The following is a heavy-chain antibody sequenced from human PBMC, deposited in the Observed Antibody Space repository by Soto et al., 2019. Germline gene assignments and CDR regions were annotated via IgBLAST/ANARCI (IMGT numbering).Heavy chain of an antibody. CDR1: GFTFSNAW. J-gene: IGHJ4*02. V-gene: IGHV3-15*01. CDR3: TAHSGYDSGGYTD. D-gene: IGHD5-12*01. Sequence: EVQLVESGGGLVKPGGSLRLSCAASGFTFSNAWMSWVRQAPGKGLEWVGRIKSKTDGGTTDYAAPVRGRFTISRDDSKNTLYLQMNSLKTEDTAVYYCTAHSGYDSGGYTDWGQGTLVTVSS. CDR2: IKSKTDGGTT.